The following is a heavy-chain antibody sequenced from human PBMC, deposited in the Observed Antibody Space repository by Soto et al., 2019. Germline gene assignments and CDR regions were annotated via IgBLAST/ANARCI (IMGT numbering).Heavy chain of an antibody. J-gene: IGHJ4*02. CDR2: ISYDGSNK. V-gene: IGHV3-30-3*01. D-gene: IGHD6-6*01. CDR1: GFTFSSYA. Sequence: QVQLVESGGGVVQPGRSLRLSCAASGFTFSSYAMHWVRQAPGKGLEWVAVISYDGSNKYYADSVKGRFTISRDNSKNTLYLQRNSLRAEDTAVDYCARVRQLGDGDYWGQGTLVTVSS. CDR3: ARVRQLGDGDY.